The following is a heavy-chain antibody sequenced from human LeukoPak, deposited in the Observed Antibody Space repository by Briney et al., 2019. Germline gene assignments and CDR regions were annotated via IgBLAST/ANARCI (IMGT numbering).Heavy chain of an antibody. CDR1: GYTFTSYD. CDR3: ASTWEPELPHDAFDI. CDR2: MNPNSGNT. Sequence: GASVKVSCEASGYTFTSYDINWVRQATGQGLEWMGWMNPNSGNTGYAQKFQGRVTITRNTSISTAYMELSSLRSEDTAVYYCASTWEPELPHDAFDIWGQGTMVTVPS. J-gene: IGHJ3*02. D-gene: IGHD1-26*01. V-gene: IGHV1-8*03.